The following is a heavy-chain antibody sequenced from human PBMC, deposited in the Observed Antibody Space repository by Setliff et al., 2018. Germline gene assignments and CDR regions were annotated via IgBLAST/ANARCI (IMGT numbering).Heavy chain of an antibody. CDR3: ARMSGFQYMDV. Sequence: SETLSLTCTVSGGSISSGIYYWSWIRQPAGKGLEWIGQIYTTVSANSVSTNYNPSLKSRVTISIDASKRQFSLKLTSVTAADTAVYYCARMSGFQYMDVWGKGTTVTVSS. CDR1: GGSISSGIYY. V-gene: IGHV4-61*09. D-gene: IGHD3-3*01. J-gene: IGHJ6*03. CDR2: IYTTVSANSVST.